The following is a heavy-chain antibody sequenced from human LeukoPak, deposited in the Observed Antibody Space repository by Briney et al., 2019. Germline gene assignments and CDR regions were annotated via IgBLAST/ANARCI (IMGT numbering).Heavy chain of an antibody. CDR1: GGSISSSTW. CDR2: IYHSGSP. CDR3: ARGPSSTSCCDY. V-gene: IGHV4-4*02. Sequence: PSGTLCITCAVSGGSISSSTWWSWVRQPPGKWLEWTGEIYHSGSPNYNPSLKSRVTISVDKSKNQFSLKLSSVTAADTAVYYCARGPSSTSCCDYWCQGTLVTVSS. J-gene: IGHJ4*02. D-gene: IGHD2-2*01.